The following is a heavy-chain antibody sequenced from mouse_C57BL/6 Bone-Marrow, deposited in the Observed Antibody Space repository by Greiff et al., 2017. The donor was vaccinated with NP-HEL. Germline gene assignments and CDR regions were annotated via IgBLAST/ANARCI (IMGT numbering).Heavy chain of an antibody. V-gene: IGHV1-55*01. D-gene: IGHD1-1*01. CDR3: ARFPDYYGRSYVDAMDY. CDR2: IYPGSGST. Sequence: VQLQQSGAELVKPGASVKMSCKASGYTFTSYWITWVKQRPGQGLEWIGDIYPGSGSTNYNEKFKSKATLTVDTSSSTAYMQLSSLTSEDSAVYYCARFPDYYGRSYVDAMDYWGQGTSVTVSS. J-gene: IGHJ4*01. CDR1: GYTFTSYW.